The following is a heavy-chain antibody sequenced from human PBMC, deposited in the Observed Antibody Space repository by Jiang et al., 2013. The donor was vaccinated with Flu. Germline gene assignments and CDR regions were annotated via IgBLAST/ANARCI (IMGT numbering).Heavy chain of an antibody. J-gene: IGHJ4*02. V-gene: IGHV1-3*01. Sequence: QGRVTITRDTSASTAYMELSSLRSEDTAVYYCARISEGSPNDYWGQGTLVTVSS. CDR3: ARISEGSPNDY.